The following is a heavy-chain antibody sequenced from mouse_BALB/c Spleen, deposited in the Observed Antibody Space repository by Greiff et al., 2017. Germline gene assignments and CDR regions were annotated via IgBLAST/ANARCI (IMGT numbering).Heavy chain of an antibody. CDR3: ARSDSSSYEGDY. CDR1: GYTFSSYW. V-gene: IGHV1-9*01. Sequence: QVQLQQSGAELMKPGASGKISCKATGYTFSSYWIEWVKQRPGHGLEWIGEILPGSGSTNYNEKFKGKATFTADTSSNTAYMQLSSLTSEDSAVYYCARSDSSSYEGDYWGQGTTLTVSS. J-gene: IGHJ2*01. CDR2: ILPGSGST. D-gene: IGHD1-1*01.